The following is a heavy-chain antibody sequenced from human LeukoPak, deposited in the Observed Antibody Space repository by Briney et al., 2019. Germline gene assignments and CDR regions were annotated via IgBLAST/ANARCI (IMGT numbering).Heavy chain of an antibody. CDR2: VSSGTSYI. CDR1: GFTFSSYS. V-gene: IGHV3-21*04. Sequence: GGSLRLSCAASGFTFSSYSMDWVRQAPGEGLGWVSSVSSGTSYIYYADSVKGRFTISRDNAKNSLYLQVNSLRAEDTALYYCARGRISSGYSSIGDAFDIWGQGTMVTVSS. CDR3: ARGRISSGYSSIGDAFDI. J-gene: IGHJ3*02. D-gene: IGHD3-22*01.